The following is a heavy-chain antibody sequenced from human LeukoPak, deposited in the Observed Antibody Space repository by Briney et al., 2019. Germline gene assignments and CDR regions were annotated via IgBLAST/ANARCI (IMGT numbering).Heavy chain of an antibody. J-gene: IGHJ4*02. CDR1: GFTFSSYW. D-gene: IGHD3-22*01. Sequence: GGSLRLSCAASGFTFSSYWMSWVRQAPGKGLEWAANVKQDGSEKYYVDSVKGRFTISRDNAKNSLYLQMNSLRAEDTAVYYCARDGGRPYYYDSSGYYSDYWGQGTLVTVSS. CDR2: VKQDGSEK. CDR3: ARDGGRPYYYDSSGYYSDY. V-gene: IGHV3-7*01.